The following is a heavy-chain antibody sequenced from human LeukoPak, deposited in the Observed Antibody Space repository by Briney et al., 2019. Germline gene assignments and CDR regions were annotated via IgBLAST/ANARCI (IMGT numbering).Heavy chain of an antibody. CDR1: SGSFSGYY. CDR2: INHSGST. V-gene: IGHV4-34*01. CDR3: TRMYSADGYCNGGSCYSGFDY. D-gene: IGHD2-15*01. Sequence: SETLSLTCAVYSGSFSGYYWSWIRQPPGKGLEWIGEINHSGSTNYNPSLKSRVTISVDTSKNQFSLKPSSVTAADTAVYYWTRMYSADGYCNGGSCYSGFDYWGQGTLVTVSS. J-gene: IGHJ4*02.